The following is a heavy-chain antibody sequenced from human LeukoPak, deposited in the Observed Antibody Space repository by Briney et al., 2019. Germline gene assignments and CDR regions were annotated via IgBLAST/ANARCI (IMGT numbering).Heavy chain of an antibody. CDR1: GFTFSSYA. CDR3: AKDLEAAGSYPEYFQH. CDR2: ISGSGGST. D-gene: IGHD6-13*01. J-gene: IGHJ1*01. V-gene: IGHV3-23*01. Sequence: SGGSLRLSCAASGFTFSSYAMSWVRQAPGKGLEWVSAISGSGGSTYYADSVKGRFTISRDNSKNTLYLQMNSLRAEDTAVYYCAKDLEAAGSYPEYFQHWGQGTLVTVSS.